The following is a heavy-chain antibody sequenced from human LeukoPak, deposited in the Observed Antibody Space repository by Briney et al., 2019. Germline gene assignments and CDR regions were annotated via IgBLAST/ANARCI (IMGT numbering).Heavy chain of an antibody. J-gene: IGHJ6*03. Sequence: GGSLRLSCAASGFTFDDYGMSWVRQAPGKGLEWVSGINWNGGNTGYADSVKGRFTISRDNAKNSLYLQMNSLRAEDTALYYCAGLGSPHYYYYYMDVWGKETTVTVSS. V-gene: IGHV3-20*04. CDR3: AGLGSPHYYYYYMDV. CDR1: GFTFDDYG. D-gene: IGHD3-10*01. CDR2: INWNGGNT.